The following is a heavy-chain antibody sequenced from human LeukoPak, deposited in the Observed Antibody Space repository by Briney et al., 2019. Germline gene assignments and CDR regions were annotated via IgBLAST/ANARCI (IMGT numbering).Heavy chain of an antibody. J-gene: IGHJ4*02. Sequence: GSLRLSCVASGFTFKSYGMHWVRQAPGKGLEWVAIIWYDGSTKYYADFVKGRFTTSRDNSKNTMYLQINSLRADDTAVYYCARVSGYSGTWYVDYWGQGTLVTVSS. CDR2: IWYDGSTK. CDR1: GFTFKSYG. D-gene: IGHD6-13*01. V-gene: IGHV3-33*01. CDR3: ARVSGYSGTWYVDY.